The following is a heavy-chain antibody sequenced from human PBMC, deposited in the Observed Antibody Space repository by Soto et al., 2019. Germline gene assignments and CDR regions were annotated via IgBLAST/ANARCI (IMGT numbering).Heavy chain of an antibody. Sequence: QVQLVQSGAEVKKPGASVKISCEASGYSFTSQYVHWVRQAPGQGLEWMGIINPNGGSTTYAQKFQGSGTRARDTSKSTSNLGLGSVTSGDPAVYYCGSERWVRAGGGGTEPLDIWGQGTMVTVAS. CDR2: INPNGGST. CDR3: GSERWVRAGGGGTEPLDI. CDR1: GYSFTSQY. J-gene: IGHJ3*02. V-gene: IGHV1-46*03. D-gene: IGHD3-16*01.